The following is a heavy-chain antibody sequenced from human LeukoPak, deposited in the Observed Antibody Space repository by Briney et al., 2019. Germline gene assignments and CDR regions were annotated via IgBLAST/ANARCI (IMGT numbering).Heavy chain of an antibody. CDR1: GYTFTGYY. CDR2: INPNSGGT. D-gene: IGHD2-15*01. Sequence: ASVKVSCKASGYTFTGYYMHWVRQAPGQGLEWMGWINPNSGGTNYAQKFQGRVTMTRDTSISTAYMELSRLRSDDTAEYYCARDLYCSGGSCYSYYYGMDVWGQGTTVTVSS. CDR3: ARDLYCSGGSCYSYYYGMDV. J-gene: IGHJ6*02. V-gene: IGHV1-2*02.